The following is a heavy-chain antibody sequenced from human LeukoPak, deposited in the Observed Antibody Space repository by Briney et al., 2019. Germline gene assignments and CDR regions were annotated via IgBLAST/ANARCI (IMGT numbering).Heavy chain of an antibody. D-gene: IGHD2-15*01. CDR3: ARHGIAAATTGDAFDI. Sequence: GASVKVSCKASGYTFTGYYMHWVRQAPGQGLEWMGWINPNSGGTNYAQKFQGRVTMTRDTSISTAYMELSRLRSDDTAVYYCARHGIAAATTGDAFDIWGQGTMVTVSS. CDR2: INPNSGGT. J-gene: IGHJ3*02. CDR1: GYTFTGYY. V-gene: IGHV1-2*02.